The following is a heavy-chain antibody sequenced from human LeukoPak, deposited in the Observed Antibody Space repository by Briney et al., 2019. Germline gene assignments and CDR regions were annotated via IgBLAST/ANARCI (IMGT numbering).Heavy chain of an antibody. Sequence: PSETLSLTFTVSGGSISSGGYYWSWIRQPPGKGLEWIGYIYYSGSTNYNPSLKSRVTISVDTSKNQFSLKLSSVTAADTAVYYCARGTGMTRNDAFDIWGQGTMVTVSS. CDR2: IYYSGST. J-gene: IGHJ3*02. V-gene: IGHV4-61*08. D-gene: IGHD1-1*01. CDR1: GGSISSGGYY. CDR3: ARGTGMTRNDAFDI.